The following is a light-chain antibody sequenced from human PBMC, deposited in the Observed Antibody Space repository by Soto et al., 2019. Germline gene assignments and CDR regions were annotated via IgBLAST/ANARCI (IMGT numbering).Light chain of an antibody. Sequence: EIVMTQSPATLSVSPGERATLSCRASQGVSSNLAWYQQKPGQAPRLLIYGASTRATGIPARFSGSGSGTEFTLTISSLQSEDFAVYYCLQYNNWPTFGQGTKVEIK. CDR3: LQYNNWPT. CDR2: GAS. J-gene: IGKJ1*01. V-gene: IGKV3-15*01. CDR1: QGVSSN.